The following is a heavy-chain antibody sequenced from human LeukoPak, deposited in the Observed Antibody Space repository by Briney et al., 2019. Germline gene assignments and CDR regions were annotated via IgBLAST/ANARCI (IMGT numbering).Heavy chain of an antibody. J-gene: IGHJ4*02. CDR3: AGDRRGYSYGFDY. CDR1: GYTFTSYD. Sequence: ASVKLSCNASGYTFTSYDINWVRQGTGQGLEWMGWMNPNSGNTGYAQKFQGRVTMTRNTSISTAYMELSRLRSEDTAVYYCAGDRRGYSYGFDYWGQGTLVTVSS. D-gene: IGHD5-18*01. CDR2: MNPNSGNT. V-gene: IGHV1-8*01.